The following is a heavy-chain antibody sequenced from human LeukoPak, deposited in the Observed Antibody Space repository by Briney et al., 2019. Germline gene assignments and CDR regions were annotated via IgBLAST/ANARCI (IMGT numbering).Heavy chain of an antibody. V-gene: IGHV1-2*06. D-gene: IGHD3-9*01. CDR3: ARWSPGRYFDWYFDY. J-gene: IGHJ4*02. CDR2: INPNSGGT. Sequence: GASVKVSCKASGYTFTGYYMHWVRQAPGQGLEWMGRINPNSGGTNYAQKFQGRVTMTRDTSISTAYMELSRLRSDDTAVYYCARWSPGRYFDWYFDYWGQGTLVTVSS. CDR1: GYTFTGYY.